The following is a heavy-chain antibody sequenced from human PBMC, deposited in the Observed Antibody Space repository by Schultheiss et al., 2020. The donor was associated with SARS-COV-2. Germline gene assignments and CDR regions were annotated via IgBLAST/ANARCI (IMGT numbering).Heavy chain of an antibody. CDR3: ARDASSGWHFDY. CDR2: ISAYNGNT. J-gene: IGHJ4*02. V-gene: IGHV1-18*01. CDR1: GGTFSSYA. Sequence: ASVKVSCKASGGTFSSYAISWVRQAPGQGLEWMGWISAYNGNTNYAQKLQGRVTMTTDTSTSTAYMELRSLRSDDTAVYYCARDASSGWHFDYWGQGTLVTVSS. D-gene: IGHD6-19*01.